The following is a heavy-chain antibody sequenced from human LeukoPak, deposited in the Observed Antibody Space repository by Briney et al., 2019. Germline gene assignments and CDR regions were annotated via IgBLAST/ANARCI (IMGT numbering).Heavy chain of an antibody. Sequence: SVKVSCKASGGTFSSYAISWVRQAPGQGLEWMGRIIPILGIANYAQKFQGRVTITADKSTSTAYMELSSLRSEDTAAYYCARDRTRNGDYADYWGQGTLVTVSS. J-gene: IGHJ4*02. CDR2: IIPILGIA. D-gene: IGHD4-17*01. CDR3: ARDRTRNGDYADY. V-gene: IGHV1-69*04. CDR1: GGTFSSYA.